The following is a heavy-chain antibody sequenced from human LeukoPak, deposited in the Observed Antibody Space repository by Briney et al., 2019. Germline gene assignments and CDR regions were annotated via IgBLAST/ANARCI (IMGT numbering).Heavy chain of an antibody. CDR3: ARVGSSTNGEIDY. CDR1: GDSVSSTY. D-gene: IGHD2-2*01. V-gene: IGHV4-59*02. Sequence: SETLSLTCSVSGDSVSSTYWSWIRQPPGKGLEWIGYIYYSGSTNYNPSLKSRVTISVDTSKNQFSLKLSSVTAADTAVYYCARVGSSTNGEIDYWGQGTLVTVSS. J-gene: IGHJ4*02. CDR2: IYYSGST.